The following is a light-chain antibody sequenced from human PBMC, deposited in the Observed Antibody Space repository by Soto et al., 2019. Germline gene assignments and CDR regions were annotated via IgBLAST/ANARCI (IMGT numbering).Light chain of an antibody. CDR1: QSISSW. CDR3: QHYNTYPWT. V-gene: IGKV1-5*03. CDR2: KSS. Sequence: DIQMTQSPSTLSASVGDRVTITCRASQSISSWVAWYQQKPGKGPKLLIYKSSHLERGVPSRFSGSGSGTEFTLTISSLHHGDFATYYCQHYNTYPWTFGHGTTVGIK. J-gene: IGKJ1*01.